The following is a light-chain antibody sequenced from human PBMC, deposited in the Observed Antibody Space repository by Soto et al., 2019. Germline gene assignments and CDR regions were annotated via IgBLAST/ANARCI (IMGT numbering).Light chain of an antibody. J-gene: IGKJ5*01. V-gene: IGKV3-20*01. CDR1: QSVSSSY. CDR3: HQYDT. Sequence: EIVLTQSPGTLSLSPGERATLSCRASQSVSSSYLAWYQQKPGQAPRLLIYGASSRATGIPDRFSGSGSGTDFTLTISRLEPEDFALYYCHQYDTFGQGTRLEIK. CDR2: GAS.